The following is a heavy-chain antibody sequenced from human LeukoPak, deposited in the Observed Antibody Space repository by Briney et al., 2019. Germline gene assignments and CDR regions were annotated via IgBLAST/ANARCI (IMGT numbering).Heavy chain of an antibody. CDR1: GFTFSSYE. Sequence: PVGSLRLSCAASGFTFSSYEMNWVRQAPGKGVEGVSYISSSVSAIYYADSVKGRFTISRDNAKNSLYLQMNSRRAEDTAFYYCAREDMGYCSGGSCYRAWFDPWGQGTLVTVSS. V-gene: IGHV3-48*03. D-gene: IGHD2-15*01. CDR3: AREDMGYCSGGSCYRAWFDP. CDR2: ISSSVSAI. J-gene: IGHJ5*02.